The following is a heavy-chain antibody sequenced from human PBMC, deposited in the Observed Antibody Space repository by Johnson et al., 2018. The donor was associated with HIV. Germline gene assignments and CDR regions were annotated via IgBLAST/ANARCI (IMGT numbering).Heavy chain of an antibody. CDR3: VRDDYAFHI. CDR2: IKSDGSSP. J-gene: IGHJ3*02. V-gene: IGHV3-74*03. Sequence: VQLVESGGVLVQPGGSLRLSCVVSGFSFSNYWMEWVRQAPGKGLVWVSRIKSDGSSPTYADSVKGRFTISRDNAKNTLYLEMKSLRADDTAVYYCVRDDYAFHIWGQGTVVTVSS. D-gene: IGHD2-21*02. CDR1: GFSFSNYW.